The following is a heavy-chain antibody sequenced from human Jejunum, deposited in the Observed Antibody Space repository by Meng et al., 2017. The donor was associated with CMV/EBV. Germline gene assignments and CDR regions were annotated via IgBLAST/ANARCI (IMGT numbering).Heavy chain of an antibody. J-gene: IGHJ4*02. D-gene: IGHD2/OR15-2a*01. CDR1: VYRFTGYT. V-gene: IGHV1-2*06. Sequence: SCRTSVYRFTGYTVQGIRQIPGQELRGRRRSDDNNGETLYTQKIQSRITMTWETSISTAYMELSSLRSDDKTVYNGVRARRQYYFDYWGQGTLVTVSS. CDR3: VRARRQYYFDY. CDR2: SDDNNGET.